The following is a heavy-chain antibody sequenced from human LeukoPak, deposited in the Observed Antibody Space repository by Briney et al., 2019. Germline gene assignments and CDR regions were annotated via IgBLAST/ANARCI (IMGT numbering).Heavy chain of an antibody. J-gene: IGHJ4*02. Sequence: PGASLRLSCAASGFTFSDSYMSWIRQAPGKGLEWVSYISSSGSTIYYAHSVKGRFTISRDNAKNSLYLQMNSLRAEDTAVYYCARAKGYSGYDCGYWGQGTLVTVSS. D-gene: IGHD5-12*01. CDR1: GFTFSDSY. CDR3: ARAKGYSGYDCGY. CDR2: ISSSGSTI. V-gene: IGHV3-11*01.